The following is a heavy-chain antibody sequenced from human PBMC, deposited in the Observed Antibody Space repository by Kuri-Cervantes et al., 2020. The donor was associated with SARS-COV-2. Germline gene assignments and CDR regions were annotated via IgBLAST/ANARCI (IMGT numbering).Heavy chain of an antibody. V-gene: IGHV3-7*01. CDR1: GFTFSSYW. J-gene: IGHJ6*02. CDR3: ARDGGWYFRYGMDV. Sequence: GESLKISCAASGFTFSSYWMSWVRQAPGKGLEWVANIKQDGSEKYYVDSVKGRFTISRDNAKNSLYLQMNSLRAEDTAVYYCARDGGWYFRYGMDVWGQGTTVTVSS. CDR2: IKQDGSEK. D-gene: IGHD6-19*01.